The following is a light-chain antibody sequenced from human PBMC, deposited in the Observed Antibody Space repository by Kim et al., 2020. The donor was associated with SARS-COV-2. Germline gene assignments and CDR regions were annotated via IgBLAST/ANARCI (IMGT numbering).Light chain of an antibody. V-gene: IGKV4-1*01. CDR2: WAS. CDR1: QSVLYSDNNKNY. J-gene: IGKJ4*01. CDR3: QQYYSNPLT. Sequence: DIVMTQSPDSLAVSLGERATINCKSSQSVLYSDNNKNYLAWYQQKPGQPPKLLIYWASTRESGVPDRFSGRGSGTDFSLSIGSLQAEDVAVYYCQQYYSNPLTFGGGTKVEIK.